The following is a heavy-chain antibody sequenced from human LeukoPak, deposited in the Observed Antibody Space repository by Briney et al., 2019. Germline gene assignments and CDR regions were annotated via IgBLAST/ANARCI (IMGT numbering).Heavy chain of an antibody. D-gene: IGHD6-19*01. V-gene: IGHV3-66*01. Sequence: GGSLRLSCAASGFTVSSNYMSWVRQAPGKGLEWVSVIYSGGSTCYADSVKGRFTISRDNSKNTLYLQMNSLRAEDTAVYYCARDSGWYSGPYYFDYWGQGTLVTVSS. CDR2: IYSGGST. CDR3: ARDSGWYSGPYYFDY. CDR1: GFTVSSNY. J-gene: IGHJ4*02.